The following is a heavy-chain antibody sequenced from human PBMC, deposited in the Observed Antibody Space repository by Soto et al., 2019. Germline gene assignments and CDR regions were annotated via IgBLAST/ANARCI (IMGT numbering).Heavy chain of an antibody. CDR1: GFSLSTGAVG. CDR3: AHGRSVGSTYYFEY. D-gene: IGHD2-2*03. CDR2: VYYNDDI. Sequence: QITLKESGPTLVKPTQTLTLTCTFSGFSLSTGAVGVGWIRQPPGEALEWLALVYYNDDIRYSPSLKDRLTITKDTSKTQVVLTLTHMDLVDTATYFCAHGRSVGSTYYFEYWGQGTLVTVSS. V-gene: IGHV2-5*01. J-gene: IGHJ4*02.